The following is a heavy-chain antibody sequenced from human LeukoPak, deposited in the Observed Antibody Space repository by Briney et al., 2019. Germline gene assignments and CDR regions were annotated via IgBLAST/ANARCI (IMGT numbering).Heavy chain of an antibody. CDR3: ARPGGVYDSAYDY. V-gene: IGHV1-2*02. Sequence: ASVKVSCKASGYTFTGYYMHWVRQAPGQGLEWMGWINPNSGGTNYAQKFQGRVTMTRDTSISTAYMELSRLRSDDTAVYYCARPGGVYDSAYDYWGQGTLVTVS. J-gene: IGHJ4*02. CDR2: INPNSGGT. D-gene: IGHD3-22*01. CDR1: GYTFTGYY.